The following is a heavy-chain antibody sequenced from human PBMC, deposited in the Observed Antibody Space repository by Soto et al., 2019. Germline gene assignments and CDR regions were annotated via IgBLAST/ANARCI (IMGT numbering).Heavy chain of an antibody. Sequence: SVKVSCKASGYTFTSYGISWVRQAPGQGLEWMGWISSYNGNTNYAQKVQGRVTLTTDTSTSTTYMELRSLRSDDTAVYYCARGPRYCSTTTCFSGVTWFDPWGQGTLVTVSS. CDR1: GYTFTSYG. J-gene: IGHJ5*02. D-gene: IGHD2-2*01. CDR3: ARGPRYCSTTTCFSGVTWFDP. V-gene: IGHV1-18*04. CDR2: ISSYNGNT.